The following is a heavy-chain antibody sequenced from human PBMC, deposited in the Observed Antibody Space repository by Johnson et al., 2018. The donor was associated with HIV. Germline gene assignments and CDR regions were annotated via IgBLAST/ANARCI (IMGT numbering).Heavy chain of an antibody. CDR3: AKELGISGGFDC. V-gene: IGHV3-30*18. Sequence: QVLLVESGGGVMQPGKSLRLSCEASGFTFRSYAMHWVRQAPGKGLEWVAVITYDGSNKYYADSVKGRITISRDNSKNTMYLQMNSLRAEYPAVYYCAKELGISGGFDCWGQGTRVTVSS. J-gene: IGHJ3*01. D-gene: IGHD2-15*01. CDR2: ITYDGSNK. CDR1: GFTFRSYA.